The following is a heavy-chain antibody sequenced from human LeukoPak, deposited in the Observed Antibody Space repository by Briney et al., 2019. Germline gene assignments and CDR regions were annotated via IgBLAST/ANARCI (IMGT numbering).Heavy chain of an antibody. J-gene: IGHJ4*02. CDR3: ARGRGSSWYYFDY. Sequence: SQTLSLTCTVSGGPVRSASYYWSRVRQPAGKGLEWIGRIYTSESTSYNPSLKGRVTMSVDTSKNQFSLQLNSVTAADTAVYYCARGRGSSWYYFDYWGQGTLVTVSS. CDR2: IYTSEST. CDR1: GGPVRSASYY. D-gene: IGHD6-13*01. V-gene: IGHV4-61*02.